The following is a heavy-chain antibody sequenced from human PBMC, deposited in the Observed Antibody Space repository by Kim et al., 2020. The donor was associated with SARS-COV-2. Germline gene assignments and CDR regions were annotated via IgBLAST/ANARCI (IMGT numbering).Heavy chain of an antibody. J-gene: IGHJ4*02. CDR2: INSDGSST. V-gene: IGHV3-74*01. Sequence: GRSLRLSCAASEFTFSNYWMHWVRQAPGKGLVWVSRINSDGSSTSYADSVKGRFTISRDNAKNTLYLQMNSLRAEDTAVYYCARLTYYYGSGAFDYWGQGTLVTVSS. D-gene: IGHD3-10*01. CDR3: ARLTYYYGSGAFDY. CDR1: EFTFSNYW.